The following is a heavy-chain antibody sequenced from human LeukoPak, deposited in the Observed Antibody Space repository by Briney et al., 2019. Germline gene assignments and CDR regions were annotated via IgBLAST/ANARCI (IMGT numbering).Heavy chain of an antibody. J-gene: IGHJ3*02. CDR1: GYTFTGYY. Sequence: ASVKVSCKASGYTFTGYYMHWVRQAPGQGLEWMGWINPNSGGTNYAQKFQGRVTMTMDTPISTAYMELSRLRSDDTAVYYCARDTVRDAFDIWGQGTMVTVSS. CDR3: ARDTVRDAFDI. CDR2: INPNSGGT. V-gene: IGHV1-2*02. D-gene: IGHD3-10*01.